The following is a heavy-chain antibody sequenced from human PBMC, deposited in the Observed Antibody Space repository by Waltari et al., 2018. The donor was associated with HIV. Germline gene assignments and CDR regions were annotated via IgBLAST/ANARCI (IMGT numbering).Heavy chain of an antibody. CDR2: ISNDESSQ. Sequence: QVQLVESGGGVVPPGRSRRLSCAASGFTFSSFGMHWVRQAPGKGLEEVQGISNDESSQYYADSVNGRFTISRDNSNNTLYLHMNSLRAEDTAVYYCASPFYSDSTTYYYGLDYWGQGTLVTVSS. CDR3: ASPFYSDSTTYYYGLDY. D-gene: IGHD3-22*01. CDR1: GFTFSSFG. V-gene: IGHV3-30-3*01. J-gene: IGHJ4*02.